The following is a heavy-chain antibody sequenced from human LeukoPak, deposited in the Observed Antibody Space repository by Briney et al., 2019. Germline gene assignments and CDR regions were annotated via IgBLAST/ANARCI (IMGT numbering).Heavy chain of an antibody. Sequence: GGSLRLSCAASGFTFTSYWMSWVRQAPGKGLEWVANIKQDGSEKFYVDSVKGRFTISRDNAKNSLYLQMNSLRAEDTAVYYCAKGGRVGGGITMIRGVRNFYCYMDVWGKGTTVIISS. CDR3: AKGGRVGGGITMIRGVRNFYCYMDV. D-gene: IGHD3-10*01. J-gene: IGHJ6*03. V-gene: IGHV3-7*03. CDR1: GFTFTSYW. CDR2: IKQDGSEK.